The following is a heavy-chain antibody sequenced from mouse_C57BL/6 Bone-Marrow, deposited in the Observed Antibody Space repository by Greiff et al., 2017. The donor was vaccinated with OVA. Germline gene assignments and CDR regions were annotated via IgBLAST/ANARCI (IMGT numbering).Heavy chain of an antibody. CDR1: GFTFSSYT. CDR2: ISGVGGNT. V-gene: IGHV5-9*01. J-gene: IGHJ3*01. Sequence: EVQLVESGGGLVKPGGSLKLSCAASGFTFSSYTMSWVRQTPEKRLEWVATISGVGGNTYYPDSVKGRFTISRDNAKNTLYLQMSSLRSEDTALYYCARNWPWFAYWGQGTLVTVSA. D-gene: IGHD4-1*01. CDR3: ARNWPWFAY.